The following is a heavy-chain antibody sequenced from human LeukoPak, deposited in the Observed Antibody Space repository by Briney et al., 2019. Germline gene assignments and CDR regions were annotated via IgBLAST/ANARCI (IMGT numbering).Heavy chain of an antibody. V-gene: IGHV1-46*01. CDR3: ARCGSEGFLEFSPRPLNWFDP. CDR2: INPSGGST. J-gene: IGHJ5*02. CDR1: GYTFTSYY. D-gene: IGHD3-3*01. Sequence: GASVKVSCKASGYTFTSYYMHWVRQAPGQGLEWMGIINPSGGSTSYAQKFQGRVTMTRDTSTSTVYMELSSLRSEDTAVYYCARCGSEGFLEFSPRPLNWFDPWGQGTLVTVSS.